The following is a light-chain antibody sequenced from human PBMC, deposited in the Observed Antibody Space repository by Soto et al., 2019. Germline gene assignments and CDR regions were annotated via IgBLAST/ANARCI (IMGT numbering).Light chain of an antibody. V-gene: IGKV3-20*01. Sequence: EIALTQSPGTLSLSPGERATLSCRASQTLSNSFIAWYQHKPGQAPRVLIFAASSRATGIPDRFSGSGSGTDFTLTISRLEPEDFAVYYCQQYGGSPRTFGQGTKVELK. CDR1: QTLSNSF. CDR3: QQYGGSPRT. J-gene: IGKJ1*01. CDR2: AAS.